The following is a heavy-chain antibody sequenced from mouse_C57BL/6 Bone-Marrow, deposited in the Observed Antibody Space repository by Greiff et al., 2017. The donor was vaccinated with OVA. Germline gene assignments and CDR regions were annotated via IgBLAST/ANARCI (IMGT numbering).Heavy chain of an antibody. J-gene: IGHJ2*01. Sequence: VQLQQPGAELVKPGASVKMSCKASGYTFTSYWITWVKQRPGQGLEWIGDIYPGSGSTNYNEKFKSKATLTVDTSSSTAYMQLSSLTSEDSAVYYGARRGGFYYYGSSYYLDYWGQGTTLTVSS. CDR1: GYTFTSYW. CDR2: IYPGSGST. CDR3: ARRGGFYYYGSSYYLDY. V-gene: IGHV1-55*01. D-gene: IGHD1-1*01.